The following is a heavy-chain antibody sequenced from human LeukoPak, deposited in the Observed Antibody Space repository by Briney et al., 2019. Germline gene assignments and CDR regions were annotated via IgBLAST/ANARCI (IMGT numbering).Heavy chain of an antibody. CDR2: ISSSSSYI. J-gene: IGHJ4*02. CDR3: ARGDYDFWSGYRNLDY. Sequence: GGSPRLSCAASGFTFSSYSMNWVRQAPGKGLEWVSSISSSSSYIYYADSVKGRFTISRDNAKNSLYLQMNSPRAEDTAVYYCARGDYDFWSGYRNLDYWGQGTLVTVSS. V-gene: IGHV3-21*01. D-gene: IGHD3-3*01. CDR1: GFTFSSYS.